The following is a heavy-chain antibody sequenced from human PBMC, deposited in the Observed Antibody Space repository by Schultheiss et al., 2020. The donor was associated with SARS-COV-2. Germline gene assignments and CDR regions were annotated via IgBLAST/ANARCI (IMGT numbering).Heavy chain of an antibody. J-gene: IGHJ4*02. V-gene: IGHV4-61*01. CDR2: IYYSGST. CDR1: GGSVSSGSYY. Sequence: SQTLSLTCTVSGGSVSSGSYYWSWIRQPPGKGLEWIGYIYYSGSTNYNPSLKSRVTISVDTSKNQFSLKLTSVTAADTAVYYCVRGRRIPAAGRRYFDYWGQGTLVTVSS. D-gene: IGHD6-13*01. CDR3: VRGRRIPAAGRRYFDY.